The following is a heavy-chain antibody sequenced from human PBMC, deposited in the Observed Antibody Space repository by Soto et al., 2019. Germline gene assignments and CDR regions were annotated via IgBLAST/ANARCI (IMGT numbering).Heavy chain of an antibody. V-gene: IGHV1-18*01. J-gene: IGHJ4*02. D-gene: IGHD2-2*01. Sequence: ASVKVSCKASGYSFTSYAVTWVRQAPGQGLEWMGWISAWSGNTDYAQTLQGRVTMTTDTSTRTAYMELRSLRSDDTALYYCARGGDCGSTTCYESPFIDYWGQGTPVTVSS. CDR3: ARGGDCGSTTCYESPFIDY. CDR2: ISAWSGNT. CDR1: GYSFTSYA.